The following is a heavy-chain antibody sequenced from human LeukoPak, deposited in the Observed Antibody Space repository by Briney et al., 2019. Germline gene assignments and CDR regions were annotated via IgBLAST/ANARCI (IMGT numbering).Heavy chain of an antibody. CDR1: GGSISHYF. V-gene: IGHV4-59*08. CDR2: IYYSGST. J-gene: IGHJ2*01. CDR3: AKTVAGYWYFDL. Sequence: PLETLSLTCTVSGGSISHYFWSWIRPPPGKALEWIGYIYYSGSTNYNPSLKSRVTISVDTSKNQFSLKLSSVTAADTAVYYCAKTVAGYWYFDLWGRGTLVTVSS. D-gene: IGHD6-19*01.